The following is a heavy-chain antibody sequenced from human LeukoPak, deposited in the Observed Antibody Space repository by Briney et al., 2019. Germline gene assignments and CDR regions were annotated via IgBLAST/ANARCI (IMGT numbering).Heavy chain of an antibody. CDR1: GGSISSGDYY. CDR2: IYYSGST. Sequence: SQTLSLTCTVSGGSISSGDYYWSWIRQPPGKGLEWIGYIYYSGSTYYNPSLKSRVTISVDTSKNQFSLKLSSVTAADTAVYYCARAVVVTAIPDAFDIWGQGTMVTVSS. J-gene: IGHJ3*02. D-gene: IGHD2-21*02. V-gene: IGHV4-30-4*01. CDR3: ARAVVVTAIPDAFDI.